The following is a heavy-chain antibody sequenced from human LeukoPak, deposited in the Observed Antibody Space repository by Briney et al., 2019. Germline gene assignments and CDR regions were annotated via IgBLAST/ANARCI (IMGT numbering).Heavy chain of an antibody. J-gene: IGHJ6*02. CDR2: INPNSGGT. CDR1: GYTFTGYY. Sequence: ASVKVSCKASGYTFTGYYMHWVRQAPGQGLEWMGWINPNSGGTNYAQKFQGWVTMTRDTSISTAYMKLSRLRSDDTAVYYCARARAVLLWFGELFDGMDVWGQGTTVTVSS. D-gene: IGHD3-10*01. CDR3: ARARAVLLWFGELFDGMDV. V-gene: IGHV1-2*04.